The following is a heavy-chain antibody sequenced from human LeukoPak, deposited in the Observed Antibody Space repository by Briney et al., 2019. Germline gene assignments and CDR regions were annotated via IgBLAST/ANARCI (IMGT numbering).Heavy chain of an antibody. D-gene: IGHD5-24*01. J-gene: IGHJ3*02. CDR1: GFTFSSYS. CDR2: ISSNIDTT. Sequence: PGGSLRLSCAVSGFTFSSYSMNWVRQAPGKGLEWLSYISSNIDTTYYADSVRGRFTISRDNAKNSLYLQMNSLRAEDTAVYYCARKRGHDAFDIWGQGTMVTASS. CDR3: ARKRGHDAFDI. V-gene: IGHV3-48*01.